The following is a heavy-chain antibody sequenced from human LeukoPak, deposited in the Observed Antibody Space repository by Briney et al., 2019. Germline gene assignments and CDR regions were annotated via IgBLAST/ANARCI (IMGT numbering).Heavy chain of an antibody. Sequence: SETLSLTCAVYGGSFSGYYWSWIRQPPGKGLEWIGEINHSGSTNYNPSLKSRVTISVDTSKNQFSLKLSSVTAADTAVYYCARGWNGYYYGSGSLPHDYWGQGTLVTVSS. V-gene: IGHV4-34*01. J-gene: IGHJ4*02. CDR3: ARGWNGYYYGSGSLPHDY. CDR2: INHSGST. CDR1: GGSFSGYY. D-gene: IGHD3-10*01.